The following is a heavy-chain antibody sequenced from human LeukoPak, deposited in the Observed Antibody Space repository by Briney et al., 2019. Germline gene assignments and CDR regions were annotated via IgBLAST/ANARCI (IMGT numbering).Heavy chain of an antibody. Sequence: ASVKVSCKASGYTFTSYGISWVRQAPGQGLEWMGWISAYNGNTNYAQKLQGRVTLTTDTSTSTDYLELRSLRSEDTAVYYCARSGCSSTSCSLWFDPWGQGTLVTVSS. V-gene: IGHV1-18*01. J-gene: IGHJ5*02. D-gene: IGHD2-2*01. CDR1: GYTFTSYG. CDR2: ISAYNGNT. CDR3: ARSGCSSTSCSLWFDP.